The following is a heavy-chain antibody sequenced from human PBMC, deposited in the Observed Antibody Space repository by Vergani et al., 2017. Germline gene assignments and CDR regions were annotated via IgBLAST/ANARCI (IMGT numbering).Heavy chain of an antibody. D-gene: IGHD3-3*01. CDR3: ARYDFWSGYYTRYFDY. CDR2: INHSGST. Sequence: QVQLQQWGAGLLKPSETLSLTCAVYGGSFSGYYWSWIRQPPGKGLEWIGEINHSGSTNYNPSLKSRLTISVDTSKNQFSLKLSSVTAADTAVYYCARYDFWSGYYTRYFDYWGQGTLVTVSS. CDR1: GGSFSGYY. J-gene: IGHJ4*02. V-gene: IGHV4-34*01.